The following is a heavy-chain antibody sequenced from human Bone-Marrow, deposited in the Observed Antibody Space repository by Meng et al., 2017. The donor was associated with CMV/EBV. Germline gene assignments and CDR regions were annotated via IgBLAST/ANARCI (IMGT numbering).Heavy chain of an antibody. V-gene: IGHV3-66*02. J-gene: IGHJ3*02. CDR2: IDSDGRA. CDR3: AMSVVRGGGDAFET. CDR1: GCTVSTNY. Sequence: GESLKIACAASGCTVSTNYMTWVRQAPGKGLEWVSVIDSDGRAYYADSVKRRFTISRDNSKNTLYFQLDSLRPEDTAMYYCAMSVVRGGGDAFETWGQGTMVTVSS. D-gene: IGHD3-10*01.